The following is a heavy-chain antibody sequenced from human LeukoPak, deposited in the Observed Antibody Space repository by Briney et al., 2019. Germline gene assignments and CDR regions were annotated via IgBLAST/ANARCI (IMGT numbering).Heavy chain of an antibody. V-gene: IGHV1-8*03. J-gene: IGHJ6*03. Sequence: ASVKVSCKASVYTFTSYDINWVRQATGQGREWRGWMNPNSGNTGYAQKFQGRVTITRNTSISTAYMELSSLRSEDTAVYYCARGIRRNYHYHMDLWGKGPTVTV. D-gene: IGHD1-14*01. CDR1: VYTFTSYD. CDR2: MNPNSGNT. CDR3: ARGIRRNYHYHMDL.